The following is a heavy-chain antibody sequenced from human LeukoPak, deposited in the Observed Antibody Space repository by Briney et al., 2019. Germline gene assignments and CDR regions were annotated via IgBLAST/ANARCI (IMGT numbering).Heavy chain of an antibody. J-gene: IGHJ4*02. V-gene: IGHV3-11*01. CDR3: ARGPRILAAGSYYFDY. CDR1: GFSFKDYY. Sequence: PGGSLRLSCAASGFSFKDYYFNWIRQAPGKGLEWVSFINVNGGAMYYADFVKGRFTISRDNAKSSLYLEMNSLRVEDTAVYYCARGPRILAAGSYYFDYWGQGSPVTVSS. D-gene: IGHD6-13*01. CDR2: INVNGGAM.